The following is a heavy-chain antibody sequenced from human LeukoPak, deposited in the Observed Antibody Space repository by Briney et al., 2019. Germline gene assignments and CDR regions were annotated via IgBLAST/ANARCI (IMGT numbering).Heavy chain of an antibody. V-gene: IGHV3-23*01. CDR2: ISGSGSSI. J-gene: IGHJ4*02. CDR1: GFTFSRFA. D-gene: IGHD4-17*01. CDR3: AKDLPDYGDYIEGY. Sequence: PGGSLRLSCAASGFTFSRFAMSWVRQAPGKGLEWVSTISGSGSSINYADSVKGRFTFSRDNSNNTLYLQMNSLRAERTAVYYCAKDLPDYGDYIEGYWGQGTLVTVSS.